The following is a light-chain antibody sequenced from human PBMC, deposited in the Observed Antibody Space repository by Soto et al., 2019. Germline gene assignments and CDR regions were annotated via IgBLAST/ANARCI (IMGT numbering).Light chain of an antibody. V-gene: IGKV1-27*01. Sequence: DFQMTQSPSSLSASVGDRVTISCRASQDISNHVAWYQQKSGKPPRLLIYSASTLHSGVPSRFSGSGSGTNFILTISSLQPEDFATYYCQRLVSAPWAFGQGTKVDIK. CDR1: QDISNH. J-gene: IGKJ1*01. CDR3: QRLVSAPWA. CDR2: SAS.